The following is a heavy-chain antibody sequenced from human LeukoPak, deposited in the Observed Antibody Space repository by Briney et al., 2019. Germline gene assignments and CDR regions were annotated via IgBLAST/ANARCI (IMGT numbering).Heavy chain of an antibody. Sequence: SETLSLTCTVSGGSISSSSYYWGWIRQPPGKGLEWIGSIYYGGSTYYNPSLKSRVTISVDTSKNQFSLKLSSVTAADTAVYYCARDPYYYDSSAYHQAFDIWGQGTMVTVSS. V-gene: IGHV4-39*07. CDR3: ARDPYYYDSSAYHQAFDI. J-gene: IGHJ3*02. D-gene: IGHD3-22*01. CDR1: GGSISSSSYY. CDR2: IYYGGST.